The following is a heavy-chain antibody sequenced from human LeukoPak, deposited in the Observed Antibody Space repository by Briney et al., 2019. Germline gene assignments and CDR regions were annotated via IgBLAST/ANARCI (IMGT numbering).Heavy chain of an antibody. V-gene: IGHV4-30-4*08. J-gene: IGHJ4*02. D-gene: IGHD3-22*01. CDR3: ARGGYDSSGYSDY. Sequence: SQTLSLTCTVSGGSISSGDYYWSWIRQPPGKGLEWIGYIYYSGGTYYNPSLKSRVTISVDTSKNQFSLKLSSVTAADTAVYYCARGGYDSSGYSDYWGQGTLVTVSS. CDR2: IYYSGGT. CDR1: GGSISSGDYY.